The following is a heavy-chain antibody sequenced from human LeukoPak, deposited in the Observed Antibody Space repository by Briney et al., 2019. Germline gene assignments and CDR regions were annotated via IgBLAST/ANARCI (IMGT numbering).Heavy chain of an antibody. CDR2: ISSSSSYI. J-gene: IGHJ4*02. CDR3: ARERLDIVLMVYGEPFDY. Sequence: GGSLRLSCAASGFTFSSYSMNWVRQAPGKGLEWVSSISSSSSYIYYADSVQGRFTISRDNAKNSLYLQMNSLRAEDTAVYYSARERLDIVLMVYGEPFDYWGQGTLVTVSS. CDR1: GFTFSSYS. D-gene: IGHD2-8*01. V-gene: IGHV3-21*01.